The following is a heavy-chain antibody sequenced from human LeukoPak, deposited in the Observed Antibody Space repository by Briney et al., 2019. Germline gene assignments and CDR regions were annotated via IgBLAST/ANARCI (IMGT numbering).Heavy chain of an antibody. CDR1: GVSISTYY. V-gene: IGHV4-59*08. D-gene: IGHD1-7*01. CDR3: VRHRTGTTADY. J-gene: IGHJ4*02. Sequence: SETLSLTCTVSGVSISTYYWSWIRQPPGKGLEWIGCIYCSGNTNNSPSLKSRVTISVDTSKNQFSLSLTSVTAAGTAAYYCVRHRTGTTADYWGQGTLVTVSS. CDR2: IYCSGNT.